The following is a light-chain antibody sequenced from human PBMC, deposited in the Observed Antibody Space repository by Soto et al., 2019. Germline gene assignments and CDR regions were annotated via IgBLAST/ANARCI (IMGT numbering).Light chain of an antibody. V-gene: IGKV3-15*01. CDR1: QSVDIS. J-gene: IGKJ1*01. CDR3: QQYDSSPRT. Sequence: EIVLTQSPATLSVSPGERVILSCRASQSVDISLAWYQQKPGQAPRLLIYGASTRATDMPGTFSGRGSGTEFTLTITSLRPEDFAVYYCQQYDSSPRTFGQGTKVDIK. CDR2: GAS.